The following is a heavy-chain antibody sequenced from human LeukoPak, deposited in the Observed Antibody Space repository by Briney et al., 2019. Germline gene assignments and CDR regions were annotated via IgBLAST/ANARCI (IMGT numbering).Heavy chain of an antibody. CDR3: AKDTGAYYYDSSDNPEPLSY. CDR2: ISYDGNKK. J-gene: IGHJ4*02. V-gene: IGHV3-30*18. Sequence: HPGGSLRLSCAASGFTFSSYGMHWVRQAPGKGLEWVAVISYDGNKKYSADSVKGRFTISRDNSKNTLYLQMNSPRADDTAVYYCAKDTGAYYYDSSDNPEPLSYWGQGTLVTVSS. D-gene: IGHD3-22*01. CDR1: GFTFSSYG.